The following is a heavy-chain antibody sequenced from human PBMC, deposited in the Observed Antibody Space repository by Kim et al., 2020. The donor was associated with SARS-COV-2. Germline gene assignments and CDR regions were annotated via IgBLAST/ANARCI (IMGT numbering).Heavy chain of an antibody. Sequence: SETLSLTCTVSGGSISSSSYYWGWIRQPPGKGLEWIGSIYYSGSTYYNPSLKSRVTISVDTSKNQFYLKLSSVTAADTAVYYCARDFDTATRDYYYGMDVWGQGTTVTVSS. V-gene: IGHV4-39*07. CDR1: GGSISSSSYY. CDR2: IYYSGST. J-gene: IGHJ6*02. D-gene: IGHD5-18*01. CDR3: ARDFDTATRDYYYGMDV.